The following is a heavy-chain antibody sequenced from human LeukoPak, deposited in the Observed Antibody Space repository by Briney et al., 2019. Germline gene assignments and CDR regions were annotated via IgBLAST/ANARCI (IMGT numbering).Heavy chain of an antibody. D-gene: IGHD1-26*01. CDR1: GASISSYY. CDR3: ARQGGGGRAFDI. CDR2: MYYSGSP. Sequence: PSETLSLTCTLSGASISSYYWGWTRHPPGEGLEWIGSMYYSGSPYYHPSLKSGVPISIDTPKNQCSRERSSVTATDTAIFSGARQGGGGRAFDIWGQGTMVTVSS. V-gene: IGHV4-39*01. J-gene: IGHJ3*02.